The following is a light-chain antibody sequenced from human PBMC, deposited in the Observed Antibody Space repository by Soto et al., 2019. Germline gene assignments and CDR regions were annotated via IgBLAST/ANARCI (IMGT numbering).Light chain of an antibody. CDR1: QSVSSSY. J-gene: IGKJ1*01. V-gene: IGKV3-20*01. Sequence: EIVLTQSPGTLSLSPGERATLSCRASQSVSSSYLAWYQQKPGQAPRLLIYGASSRATGIADRFSCSGSGTDFTLAISRLEPEDFAVYYCQQYGSSLWTFGQGTKVEIK. CDR2: GAS. CDR3: QQYGSSLWT.